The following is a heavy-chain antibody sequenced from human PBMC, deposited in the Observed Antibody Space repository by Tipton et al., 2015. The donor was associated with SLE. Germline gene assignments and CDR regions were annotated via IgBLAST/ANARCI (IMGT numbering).Heavy chain of an antibody. J-gene: IGHJ4*02. V-gene: IGHV3-30*02. CDR1: EFSFSSYG. CDR2: IRNDGNDK. Sequence: SLRLSCAASEFSFSSYGMHWVRQAPGKGLEWVSWIRNDGNDKYYTASVKGRFTISRDNSKNTLYLQMNSLRAEDTAVYYCAKDSTDSNWPDDSWGQGTLVTVSS. CDR3: AKDSTDSNWPDDS. D-gene: IGHD6-13*01.